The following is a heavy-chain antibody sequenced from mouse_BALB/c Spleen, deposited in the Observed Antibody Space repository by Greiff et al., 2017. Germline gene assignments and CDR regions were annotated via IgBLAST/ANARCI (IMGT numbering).Heavy chain of an antibody. CDR3: GRSGRDYYAMDY. CDR2: INPYNGDT. J-gene: IGHJ4*01. Sequence: EVQLQQSGPELVKPGASVKIPCKASGYTFTDYNMNWVKQSHGKSLEWIGRINPYNGDTFYNQKFKGKATLTVDKSSSTAHMELLSLTSEDSAVYYCGRSGRDYYAMDYWGQGTSVTVSS. D-gene: IGHD3-1*01. CDR1: GYTFTDYN. V-gene: IGHV1-37*01.